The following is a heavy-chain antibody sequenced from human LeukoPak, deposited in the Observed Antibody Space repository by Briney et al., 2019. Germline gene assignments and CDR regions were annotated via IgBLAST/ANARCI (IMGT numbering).Heavy chain of an antibody. J-gene: IGHJ4*02. CDR2: INHSGST. CDR3: ARQSGIVGATDFDY. D-gene: IGHD1-26*01. V-gene: IGHV4-34*01. Sequence: PSETLSLTCAVYGGSFSGYYWSWIRQPPGKGLEWIGEINHSGSTNYNPSLRSRVTISVDTPKNQFSLKLSSVTAADTAVYYCARQSGIVGATDFDYWGQGTLVTVSS. CDR1: GGSFSGYY.